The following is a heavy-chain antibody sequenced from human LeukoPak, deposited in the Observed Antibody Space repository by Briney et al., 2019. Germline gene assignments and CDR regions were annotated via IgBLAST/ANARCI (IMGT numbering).Heavy chain of an antibody. CDR3: AMIRGYDFPGD. V-gene: IGHV4-34*01. CDR2: INHSGST. J-gene: IGHJ4*02. CDR1: GGSFSGYY. D-gene: IGHD5-12*01. Sequence: SETLSLTCAVYGGSFSGYYWSWIRQPPGKGLEWIGEINHSGSTTYSPSLKSRITISVDTSKKQFSLKLTSVTAADTAVYYCAMIRGYDFPGDWGQGTLVTVSS.